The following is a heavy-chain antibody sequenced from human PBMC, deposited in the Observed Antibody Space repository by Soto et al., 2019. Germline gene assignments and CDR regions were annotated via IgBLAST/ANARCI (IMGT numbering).Heavy chain of an antibody. J-gene: IGHJ4*02. CDR2: IYYTGST. CDR1: GGSISSYF. V-gene: IGHV4-59*01. CDR3: AREPSSSSGYYYF. D-gene: IGHD6-6*01. Sequence: SETLSLTCAVSGGSISSYFWSWIRQPPGKGLEWIGYIYYTGSTSYNPSLKSRVTISVDTSKNQFSLKLTSVTAADTAVYYCAREPSSSSGYYYFWGQGTLVTVSS.